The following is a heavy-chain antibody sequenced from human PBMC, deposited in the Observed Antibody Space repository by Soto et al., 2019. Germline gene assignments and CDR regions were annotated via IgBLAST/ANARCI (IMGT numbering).Heavy chain of an antibody. CDR2: IVVGSGNT. D-gene: IGHD3-10*01. CDR3: APLRFLSDEYGPGIAKGGFNP. Sequence: GASVKVSCKASGFTFTSSAMQWVRQARGQRLEWIGWIVVGSGNTNYAQKFQERVTITRDMSTRTAYMELRSLRSEDTAVYYCAPLRFLSDEYGPGIAKGGFNPWGKGTLVPVSS. CDR1: GFTFTSSA. J-gene: IGHJ5*02. V-gene: IGHV1-58*02.